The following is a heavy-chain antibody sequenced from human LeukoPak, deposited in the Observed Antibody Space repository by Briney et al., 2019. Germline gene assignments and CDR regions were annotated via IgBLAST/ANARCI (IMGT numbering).Heavy chain of an antibody. CDR1: GYTFSGYY. Sequence: ASVKVSCKASGYTFSGYYMHWVREAPGQGLEWMGIINPSGGSTSYAQKFQGRVTMTRDTSTSTVYMGLSSLRSEDTAVYYCARDMDYGDYPTHYWGQGTLVTVSS. D-gene: IGHD4-17*01. V-gene: IGHV1-46*01. J-gene: IGHJ4*02. CDR2: INPSGGST. CDR3: ARDMDYGDYPTHY.